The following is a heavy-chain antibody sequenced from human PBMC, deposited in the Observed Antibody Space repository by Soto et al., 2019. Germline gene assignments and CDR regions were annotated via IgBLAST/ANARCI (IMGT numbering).Heavy chain of an antibody. V-gene: IGHV4-61*08. Sequence: PSETLSLTCTVSGGSISSGGYYWSWIRQHPGKGLEWIGYIHYTGSSNYNPSLKGRVSISVDTSKNQLSLKLSSVTAADTAVYYCARREYSNSWHFDYWGQGTLVTVSS. J-gene: IGHJ4*02. CDR2: IHYTGSS. CDR3: ARREYSNSWHFDY. D-gene: IGHD6-13*01. CDR1: GGSISSGGYY.